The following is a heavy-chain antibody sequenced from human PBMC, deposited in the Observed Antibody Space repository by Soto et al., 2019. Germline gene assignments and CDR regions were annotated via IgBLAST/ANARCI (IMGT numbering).Heavy chain of an antibody. Sequence: GGSLRLSCAASGFTFSGSAMHWVRQASGKGLEWVGRIRSKANSYATAYAASVKGRFTISRDDSKNTAYLQMNSLKTEDTAVYYCARVGDYYDPYYYYGMDVWGQGTKVTVSS. D-gene: IGHD3-22*01. CDR3: ARVGDYYDPYYYYGMDV. J-gene: IGHJ6*02. CDR1: GFTFSGSA. V-gene: IGHV3-73*01. CDR2: IRSKANSYAT.